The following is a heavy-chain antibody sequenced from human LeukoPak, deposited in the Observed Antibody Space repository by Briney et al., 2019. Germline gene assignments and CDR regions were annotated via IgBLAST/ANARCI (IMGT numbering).Heavy chain of an antibody. J-gene: IGHJ4*02. Sequence: ASVKVSCKASGYTFTSYGISWVRQAPGQGPEWMGWISAYNGNTNYAQKLQGRVTMTTDTSTSTAYMELRSLRSDDTAVYYCARDTTLGYCSSTSCTDGRAGFDYWGQGTLVTVSS. D-gene: IGHD2-2*01. CDR3: ARDTTLGYCSSTSCTDGRAGFDY. CDR1: GYTFTSYG. V-gene: IGHV1-18*01. CDR2: ISAYNGNT.